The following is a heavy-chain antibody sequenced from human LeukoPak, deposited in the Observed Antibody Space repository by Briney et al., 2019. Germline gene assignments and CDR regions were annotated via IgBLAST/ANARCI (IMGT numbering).Heavy chain of an antibody. V-gene: IGHV4-59*11. D-gene: IGHD3-22*01. CDR3: ARNSGYYYRDAFDI. J-gene: IGHJ3*02. Sequence: SETLSLTCTVSGGSISSHYWSWIRQPPGKGLEWIGYIYYSGSTNYNPSLKSRVTISVDTSKSQFSLKLSSVTAADTAVYYCARNSGYYYRDAFDIWGQGTMVTVSS. CDR2: IYYSGST. CDR1: GGSISSHY.